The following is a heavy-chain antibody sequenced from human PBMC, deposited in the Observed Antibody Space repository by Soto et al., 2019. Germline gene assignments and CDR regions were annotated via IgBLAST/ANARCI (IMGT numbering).Heavy chain of an antibody. D-gene: IGHD2-2*01. CDR3: ARKLCSSSSCYVYYYYYMDV. CDR2: INDSGRT. J-gene: IGHJ6*03. V-gene: IGHV4-34*01. CDR1: GGPFSDYY. Sequence: SETLSLTCAVYGGPFSDYYWSWIRQPPGKGLEWIGEINDSGRTNYNPSLKNRVTISVDTSKKQFSLKLSSVTATDTAVYYCARKLCSSSSCYVYYYYYMDVWGKGTTVTVSS.